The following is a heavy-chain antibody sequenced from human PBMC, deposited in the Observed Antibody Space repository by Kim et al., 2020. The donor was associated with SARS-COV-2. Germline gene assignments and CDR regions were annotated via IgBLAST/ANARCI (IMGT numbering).Heavy chain of an antibody. CDR3: ARGRAGIVPAPILGIGPHYDYFIIDV. CDR1: GGSFTGHY. CDR2: IHQSGST. J-gene: IGHJ6*02. V-gene: IGHV4-34*01. Sequence: SETLSLTCAVYGGSFTGHYWSWIRQPPGKGLEYIGQIHQSGSTNYNPSLKSRVTISIDTSRNQFSLKLSSVTAADTGFYYCARGRAGIVPAPILGIGPHYDYFIIDVWGHGTTVTVSS. D-gene: IGHD2-2*02.